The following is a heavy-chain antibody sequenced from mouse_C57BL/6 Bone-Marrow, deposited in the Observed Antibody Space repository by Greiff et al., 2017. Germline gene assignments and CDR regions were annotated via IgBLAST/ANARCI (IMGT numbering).Heavy chain of an antibody. J-gene: IGHJ2*01. Sequence: DVKLVESGGGLVKPGGSLKLSCAASGFSFSDYGMHWVRQAPEKGLEWVAYISSGSSTIYYADTVKGRFTISRDNAKNTLFLQMTSLRSEDTAMYYWARVASYDLDYWGQGTTLTVSS. CDR2: ISSGSSTI. D-gene: IGHD2-14*01. V-gene: IGHV5-17*01. CDR1: GFSFSDYG. CDR3: ARVASYDLDY.